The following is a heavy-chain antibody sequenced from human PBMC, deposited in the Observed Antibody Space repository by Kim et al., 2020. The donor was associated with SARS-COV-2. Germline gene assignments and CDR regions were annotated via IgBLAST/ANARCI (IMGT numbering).Heavy chain of an antibody. J-gene: IGHJ4*02. CDR3: AKEVGGYGYYYFDY. V-gene: IGHV3-23*01. Sequence: ESGKGRFTITRDNSKTPLYLKMNSLGAEETAVYYCAKEVGGYGYYYFDYWGQGTLVTVSS. D-gene: IGHD5-18*01.